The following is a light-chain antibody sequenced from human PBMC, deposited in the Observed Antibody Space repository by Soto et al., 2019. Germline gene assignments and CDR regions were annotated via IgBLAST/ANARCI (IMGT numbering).Light chain of an antibody. CDR1: SSNIGDNT. CDR3: AAWDDSLNGVV. V-gene: IGLV1-44*01. J-gene: IGLJ2*01. Sequence: QSVLTQPPSASGTPGQRVTISCSGSSSNIGDNTVNRYQQLPGTAPKLLIHSNNERPSGVPDRFSGSKSGTSASLAISGLQSEDEADYYCAAWDDSLNGVVFGGGTKLTVL. CDR2: SNN.